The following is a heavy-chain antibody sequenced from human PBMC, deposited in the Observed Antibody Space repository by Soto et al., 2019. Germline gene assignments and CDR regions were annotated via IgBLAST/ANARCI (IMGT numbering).Heavy chain of an antibody. Sequence: HPGGSLRLSCAASGFTFSSYGMHWVRQAPGKGLEWVAVIWYDGSNKYYADSVKGRFTISRDNSKNTLYLQMNSLRAEGTAVYYCARDKDYDSSGLAPTWGQGTLVTVSS. V-gene: IGHV3-33*01. CDR1: GFTFSSYG. CDR3: ARDKDYDSSGLAPT. D-gene: IGHD3-22*01. CDR2: IWYDGSNK. J-gene: IGHJ5*02.